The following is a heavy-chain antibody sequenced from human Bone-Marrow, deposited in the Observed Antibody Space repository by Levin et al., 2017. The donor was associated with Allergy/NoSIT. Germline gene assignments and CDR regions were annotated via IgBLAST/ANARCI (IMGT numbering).Heavy chain of an antibody. V-gene: IGHV3-49*03. CDR1: GFTFGDYG. CDR3: SRDRSSTWYMDYYYGMDV. D-gene: IGHD6-13*01. CDR2: IRSKTFGGTT. Sequence: GESLKISCTGSGFTFGDYGMIWFRQAPGKGLEWVGFIRSKTFGGTTEYAASVKGRFTISRDDSNSIASLQMNSLKAEDTGGYYCSRDRSSTWYMDYYYGMDVWGQGTTVTVSS. J-gene: IGHJ6*02.